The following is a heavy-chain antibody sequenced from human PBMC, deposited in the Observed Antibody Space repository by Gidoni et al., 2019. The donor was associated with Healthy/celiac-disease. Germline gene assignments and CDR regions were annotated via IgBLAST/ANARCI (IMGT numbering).Heavy chain of an antibody. J-gene: IGHJ4*02. CDR2: ISWNSGNR. V-gene: IGHV3-9*01. D-gene: IGHD7-27*01. Sequence: EVQLVESGGGLVQPGRSLRLSCAASGFTFDDFAMHWVRQAPGKGLEWVSSISWNSGNRGYAGSWKGRFTISRDNAKNSIYLQMNSLRAEDTALYYCAKDTDWGFSNYFDYWGQGTLVTVSS. CDR3: AKDTDWGFSNYFDY. CDR1: GFTFDDFA.